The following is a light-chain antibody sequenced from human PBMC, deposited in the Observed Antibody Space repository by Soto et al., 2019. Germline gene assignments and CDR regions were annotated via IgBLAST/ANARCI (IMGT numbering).Light chain of an antibody. CDR3: QSYDSSLSAL. CDR1: SSNIGAGYD. V-gene: IGLV1-40*01. Sequence: QSVLTQPPSVSGAPGQRVTISCTGGSSNIGAGYDVHWYQQLPGTAPKLLIYGNSNRPSGVPDRFSGSKSGTSASLAITGLQAEDEADYYCQSYDSSLSALFGTGTKVTVL. CDR2: GNS. J-gene: IGLJ1*01.